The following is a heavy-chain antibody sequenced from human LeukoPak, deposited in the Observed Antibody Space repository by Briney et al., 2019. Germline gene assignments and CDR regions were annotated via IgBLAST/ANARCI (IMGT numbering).Heavy chain of an antibody. CDR1: GVMFPSYW. CDR3: ARRHHFGLLDS. D-gene: IGHD3-10*01. CDR2: IKQDGSEK. J-gene: IGHJ5*01. Sequence: GGSLRLSCAASGVMFPSYWMTWVRQAPGKGLEWVANIKQDGSEKYYVDSVKGRLTISRDNAKNSVYLQMNSLRAEDTAVYYCARRHHFGLLDSWGQGTLVTVSS. V-gene: IGHV3-7*04.